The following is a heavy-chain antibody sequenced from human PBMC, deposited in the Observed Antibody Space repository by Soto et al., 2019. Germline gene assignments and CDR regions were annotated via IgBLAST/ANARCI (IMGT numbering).Heavy chain of an antibody. Sequence: EVQLVESGGGLVKPGGSLRLSCAASGFTFSDFGMNWVRQAPGKGLEWVSSISSQSSYIFYGDSVKGRFTISRDNVTHALSLQVNRLRAEDTAVYYCVRAVAGTRGLFDYWGQGALVTVSS. CDR1: GFTFSDFG. D-gene: IGHD6-19*01. V-gene: IGHV3-21*06. CDR2: ISSQSSYI. J-gene: IGHJ4*02. CDR3: VRAVAGTRGLFDY.